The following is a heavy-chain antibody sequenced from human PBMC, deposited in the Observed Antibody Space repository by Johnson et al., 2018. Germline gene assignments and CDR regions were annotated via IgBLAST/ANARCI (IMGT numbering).Heavy chain of an antibody. V-gene: IGHV1-46*01. CDR2: IGPANGDT. D-gene: IGHD4-11*01. Sequence: VQLVESGAEVKEPGASMKISCKAFGYTFTSLHLHWVRQVPGQGPEWMGRIGPANGDTRYAQNFQGRFTMTRDTSTSTVYMDLGSLTSEETAVNYCAGHNYEFDFDYRGQGTLAIVSS. J-gene: IGHJ4*02. CDR1: GYTFTSLH. CDR3: AGHNYEFDFDY.